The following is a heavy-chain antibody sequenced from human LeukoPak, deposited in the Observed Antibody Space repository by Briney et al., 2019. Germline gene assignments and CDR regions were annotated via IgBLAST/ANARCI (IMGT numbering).Heavy chain of an antibody. CDR2: ISYDGSNK. CDR1: GFTFSSYG. Sequence: GGSLRLSCAASGFTFSSYGMHRVRQAPGKGLEWVAVISYDGSNKYYADSVKGRFTISRDNSKNTLYLQMNSLRAEDTAVYYCAKQGGYYYDSSGYYLDYWGQGTLVTVSS. CDR3: AKQGGYYYDSSGYYLDY. D-gene: IGHD3-22*01. V-gene: IGHV3-30*18. J-gene: IGHJ4*02.